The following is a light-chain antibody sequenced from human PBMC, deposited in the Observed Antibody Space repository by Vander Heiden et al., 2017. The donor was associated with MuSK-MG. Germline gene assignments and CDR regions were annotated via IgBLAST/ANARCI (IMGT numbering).Light chain of an antibody. J-gene: IGKJ2*01. Sequence: EIVMPQSPATLSVSPGERAPLSCRASQSVSSNLAWYLQKPGQAPRLLSYGASTRATGVPARFSGSGSGTEFTLTISSLQSEDFAVYFCQQYKNWPPYTFGQGTKLEI. CDR2: GAS. CDR1: QSVSSN. V-gene: IGKV3-15*01. CDR3: QQYKNWPPYT.